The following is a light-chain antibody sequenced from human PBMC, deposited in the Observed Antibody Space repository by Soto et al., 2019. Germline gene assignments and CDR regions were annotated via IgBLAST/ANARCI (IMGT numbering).Light chain of an antibody. J-gene: IGLJ1*01. CDR3: SSYTSSRGV. V-gene: IGLV2-14*01. CDR2: EVS. Sequence: QSALTQPASVSGSPGQSITISCTGTSSDVGGYNYVSWYQQHPGKAPKLMIYEVSNRPSGVSKRFSGSKSRNTASLTLSGLQAEDEADYYCSSYTSSRGVFGTGTQLTVL. CDR1: SSDVGGYNY.